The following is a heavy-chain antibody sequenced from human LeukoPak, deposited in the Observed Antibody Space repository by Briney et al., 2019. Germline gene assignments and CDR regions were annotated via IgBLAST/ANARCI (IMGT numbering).Heavy chain of an antibody. CDR3: AGGIRYYGPWYYYYGMDV. J-gene: IGHJ6*02. D-gene: IGHD3-10*01. V-gene: IGHV4-59*01. Sequence: SETLSLTCTVSGGSISSYYWSWIRQPPGKGLEWIGYIYYSGSTNYNPSLKSRVTISVDTSKNQFSLKLSSVTAADTAVCYCAGGIRYYGPWYYYYGMDVWGQGTTVTVSS. CDR1: GGSISSYY. CDR2: IYYSGST.